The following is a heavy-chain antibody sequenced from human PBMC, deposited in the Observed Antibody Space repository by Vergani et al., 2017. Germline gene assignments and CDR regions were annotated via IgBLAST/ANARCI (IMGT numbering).Heavy chain of an antibody. CDR1: GYIFKNYY. D-gene: IGHD2-21*01. CDR3: ASSIGYCAGATCRAYYFDH. V-gene: IGHV1-46*02. J-gene: IGHJ5*02. Sequence: QVQLVQSGAEVRKPGASVTVSCTASGYIFKNYYIHWLRQAPGQAFEWMGILNPTTGHTTSAQKFMGRVDMTRDPSTDTSTRTVHMTLSSLRSEDTAVYYCASSIGYCAGATCRAYYFDHWGQGTRVTVSS. CDR2: LNPTTGHT.